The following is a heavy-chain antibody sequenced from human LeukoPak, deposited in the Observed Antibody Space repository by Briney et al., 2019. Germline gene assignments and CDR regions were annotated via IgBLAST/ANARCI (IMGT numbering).Heavy chain of an antibody. CDR3: ARDSDYYDSSGYYYAGAFDI. J-gene: IGHJ3*02. CDR1: GGSISSYY. D-gene: IGHD3-22*01. V-gene: IGHV4-4*07. CDR2: IYTSGST. Sequence: SETLSLTCTVSGGSISSYYWSWIRQPAGKGLEWIGRIYTSGSTNYNPSLKSRVTMSVDTSKNQFSLKLSSVTAASTAVYYCARDSDYYDSSGYYYAGAFDIWGQGTMVTVSS.